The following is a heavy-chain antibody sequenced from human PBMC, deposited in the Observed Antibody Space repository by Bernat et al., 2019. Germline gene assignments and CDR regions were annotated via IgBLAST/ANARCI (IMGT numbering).Heavy chain of an antibody. CDR3: AKDYGDYAGAFDI. Sequence: QVQLVQSGAEVKKPGSPVKVPCKASVGTFSSYAISWVRQAPGQGLAWMGGIIPIFGTANYAQKFQGRVTITADKSTSTAYMELSSLRSEDTAVYYCAKDYGDYAGAFDIWGQGTMVTVSS. CDR1: VGTFSSYA. V-gene: IGHV1-69*06. D-gene: IGHD4-17*01. CDR2: IIPIFGTA. J-gene: IGHJ3*02.